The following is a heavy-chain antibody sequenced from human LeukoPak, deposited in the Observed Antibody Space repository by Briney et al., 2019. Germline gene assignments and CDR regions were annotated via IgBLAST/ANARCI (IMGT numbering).Heavy chain of an antibody. CDR1: GGSVNTGSYY. J-gene: IGHJ4*02. D-gene: IGHD1-26*01. CDR2: IYYSGST. CDR3: ARGVGAPTLFDY. V-gene: IGHV4-61*01. Sequence: SETLCLTCTVSGGSVNTGSYYWSWIRQPPGKGLEWIGFIYYSGSTNYNPSLKSRVTISIDTSKNQFSLKLSSVTAADTAVYYCARGVGAPTLFDYWGQGTLVTVSS.